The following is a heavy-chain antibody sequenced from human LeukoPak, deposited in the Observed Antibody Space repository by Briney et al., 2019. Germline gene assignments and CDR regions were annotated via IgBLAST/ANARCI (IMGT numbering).Heavy chain of an antibody. J-gene: IGHJ1*01. D-gene: IGHD4-23*01. CDR2: MNPNSGNT. CDR3: ARGEIDYGDNGVRYFQH. Sequence: ASVKVSCKASGYTFTSYDINWVRQATGQGLEWMGWMNPNSGNTGYAQKFQGRVTMTRNTSISTAYMELSSLRSEDTAVYYCARGEIDYGDNGVRYFQHWGQGTLVTVSS. CDR1: GYTFTSYD. V-gene: IGHV1-8*01.